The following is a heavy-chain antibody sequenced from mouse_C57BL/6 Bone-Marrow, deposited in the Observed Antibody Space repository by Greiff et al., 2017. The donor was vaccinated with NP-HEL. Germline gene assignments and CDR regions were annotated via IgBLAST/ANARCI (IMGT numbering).Heavy chain of an antibody. D-gene: IGHD2-4*01. CDR2: INPGSGGT. J-gene: IGHJ1*03. CDR3: ARELRWYFDV. V-gene: IGHV1-54*01. Sequence: VQVVESGAELIRPGTSVKVSCKASGYAFTNYLIEWVKQRPGQGLEWIGVINPGSGGTNYNEKFKGKATLTADKSSSTAYMQLISLTSEDSAVYFCARELRWYFDVWGTGTTVTVSS. CDR1: GYAFTNYL.